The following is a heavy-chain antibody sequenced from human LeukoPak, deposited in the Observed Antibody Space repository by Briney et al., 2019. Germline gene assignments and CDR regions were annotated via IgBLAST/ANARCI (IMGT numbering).Heavy chain of an antibody. CDR2: ISSSSSTI. CDR3: ARDWYGSGSAFDY. V-gene: IGHV3-48*01. D-gene: IGHD3-10*01. Sequence: PGGSLRLSCAASGFTFSSHAMNWVRQAPGKGLEWVSYISSSSSTIYYADSVKGRFTISRDNAKNSLYLQMNSLRAEDTAVYYCARDWYGSGSAFDYWGQGTLVTVSS. CDR1: GFTFSSHA. J-gene: IGHJ4*02.